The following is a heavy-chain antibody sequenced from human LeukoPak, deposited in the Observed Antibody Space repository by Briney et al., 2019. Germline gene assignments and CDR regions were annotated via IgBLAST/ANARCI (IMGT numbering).Heavy chain of an antibody. J-gene: IGHJ5*02. V-gene: IGHV3-30-3*01. Sequence: GGSLRLSCAASGFTFSSYAMSWVRQAPGKGLEWVAVTSYDGSNKYYADSVKGRFTISRDNSKNTLYLQMNSLRAEDTAVYYCARDRFYYDSSGPTWFDPWGQGTLVTVSS. CDR3: ARDRFYYDSSGPTWFDP. D-gene: IGHD3-22*01. CDR2: TSYDGSNK. CDR1: GFTFSSYA.